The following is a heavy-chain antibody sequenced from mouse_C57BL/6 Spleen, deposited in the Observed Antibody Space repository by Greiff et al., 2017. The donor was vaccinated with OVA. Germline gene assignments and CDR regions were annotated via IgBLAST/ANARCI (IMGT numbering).Heavy chain of an antibody. CDR1: GYTFTSYW. J-gene: IGHJ4*01. CDR3: TREEDGYYGRAMDY. D-gene: IGHD2-3*01. Sequence: VQLQQSGTVLARPGASVKLSCKTSGYTFTSYWMHWVKQRPGQGLEWIGAIYPGNSDTSYNQKFKGKAKLTAVTSSSTAYMALSSLTNEDSAVYDWTREEDGYYGRAMDYWGQGTSVTVSS. CDR2: IYPGNSDT. V-gene: IGHV1-5*01.